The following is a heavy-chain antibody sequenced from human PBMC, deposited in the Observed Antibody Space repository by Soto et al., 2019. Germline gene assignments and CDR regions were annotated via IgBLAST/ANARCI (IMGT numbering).Heavy chain of an antibody. CDR1: EGTFSSYA. CDR2: IIPIFGTA. D-gene: IGHD3-22*01. J-gene: IGHJ6*02. CDR3: ARGIVVEKGYYYGMDV. Sequence: QVRLVQSGAEVKKPGSSVKVSCKASEGTFSSYAISWVRQAPGQGLEWMGGIIPIFGTANYAQKFQGRVTITADESTSTAYMELSSLRSEDTAVYYCARGIVVEKGYYYGMDVWGQGTTVTVSS. V-gene: IGHV1-69*01.